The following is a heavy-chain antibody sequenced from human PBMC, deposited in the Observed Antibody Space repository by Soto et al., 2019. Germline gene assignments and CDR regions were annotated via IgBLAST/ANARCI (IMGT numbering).Heavy chain of an antibody. Sequence: EVQLVESGGGLVKPGGSLRLSCAASGFTFSSYSMNWVRQAPGNGLEWVSSISSRSSYIYYAASVKGRFTLSRDNAKNQLYLQRNSLRAEDPAVYYCAREDYSNYEPRFHPWGQGTLVTVSS. V-gene: IGHV3-21*01. CDR1: GFTFSSYS. J-gene: IGHJ5*02. CDR2: ISSRSSYI. D-gene: IGHD4-4*01. CDR3: AREDYSNYEPRFHP.